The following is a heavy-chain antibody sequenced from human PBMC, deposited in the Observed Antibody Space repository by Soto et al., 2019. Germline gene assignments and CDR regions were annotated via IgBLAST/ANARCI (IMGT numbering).Heavy chain of an antibody. CDR3: ARDYGTGTTVSPYYYYGMDV. D-gene: IGHD1-7*01. CDR2: ISYDGSTK. Sequence: LGGSLRLSCAASGFTFSSYAMHWVRQAPGKGLEWVAVISYDGSTKYYADSVKGRFTISRDNSKNTLYLQMNSLRAEDTAVYYCARDYGTGTTVSPYYYYGMDVWGQGTTVTVSS. J-gene: IGHJ6*02. V-gene: IGHV3-30-3*01. CDR1: GFTFSSYA.